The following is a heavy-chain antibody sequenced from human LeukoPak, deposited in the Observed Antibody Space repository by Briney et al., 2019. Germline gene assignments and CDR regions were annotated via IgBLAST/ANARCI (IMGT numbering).Heavy chain of an antibody. D-gene: IGHD3-22*01. CDR3: AGTYYYDSSGYYIDY. J-gene: IGHJ4*02. CDR1: GGSISSYY. Sequence: ETPSLTCTVSGGSISSYYWSWIRQPARKGLEWIGRIYTSGSTNYNPSLKSRVTMSVDTSKNQFSLKLSSVTAADTAVYYCAGTYYYDSSGYYIDYWGQGTLVTVSS. CDR2: IYTSGST. V-gene: IGHV4-4*07.